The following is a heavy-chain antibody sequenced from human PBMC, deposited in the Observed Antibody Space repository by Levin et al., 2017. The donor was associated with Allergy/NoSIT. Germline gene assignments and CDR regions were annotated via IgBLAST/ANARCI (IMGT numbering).Heavy chain of an antibody. CDR2: ISGSGGST. J-gene: IGHJ4*02. D-gene: IGHD5-24*01. V-gene: IGHV3-23*01. Sequence: GGSLRLSCAASGFTFSSYAMSWVRQAPGKGLEWVSAISGSGGSTYYADSVKGRFTISRDNSKNTLYLQMNSLRAEDTAVYYCAKGDGYNSFHQLGYWGQGTLVTVSS. CDR3: AKGDGYNSFHQLGY. CDR1: GFTFSSYA.